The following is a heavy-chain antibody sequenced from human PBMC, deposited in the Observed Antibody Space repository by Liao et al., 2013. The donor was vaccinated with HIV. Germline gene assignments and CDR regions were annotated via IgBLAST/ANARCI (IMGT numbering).Heavy chain of an antibody. Sequence: QVQLQESGPGLVKPSQTLSLTCTVSGDSISSGSYYWSWIRQPAGKGLEWIGRIYAGGSTNYNPSLKSRVTISLDTSKKQFSLKLTSVTAADTAVYYCARSVADYDSRDYYRAIDSWGQGTLVTVSS. D-gene: IGHD3-22*01. CDR3: ARSVADYDSRDYYRAIDS. V-gene: IGHV4-61*02. J-gene: IGHJ4*02. CDR2: IYAGGST. CDR1: GDSISSGSYY.